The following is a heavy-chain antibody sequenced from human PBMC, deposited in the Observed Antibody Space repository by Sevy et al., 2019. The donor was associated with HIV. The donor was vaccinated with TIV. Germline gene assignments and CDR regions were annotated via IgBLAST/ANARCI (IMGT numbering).Heavy chain of an antibody. CDR3: ARYWVDSGGYTLDFGMDV. J-gene: IGHJ6*02. Sequence: GGSLRLSCAASGFTFRTCWMHWVRQAPGKGLVWVSRIKSDGSSTTYADSVKGRFTISRDNARNTLYLQMNSLRAEDTAVYYCARYWVDSGGYTLDFGMDVWGQGTTVTVSS. D-gene: IGHD3-22*01. V-gene: IGHV3-74*01. CDR1: GFTFRTCW. CDR2: IKSDGSST.